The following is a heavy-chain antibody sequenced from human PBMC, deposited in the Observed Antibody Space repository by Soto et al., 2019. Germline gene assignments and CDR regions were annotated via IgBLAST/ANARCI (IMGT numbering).Heavy chain of an antibody. CDR1: GGSFSGYY. J-gene: IGHJ4*02. CDR2: INHSGST. D-gene: IGHD6-19*01. V-gene: IGHV4-34*01. Sequence: QVQLQQWGAGLLKPSETLSLTCAVYGGSFSGYYWSWIRQPPGKGLEWIGEINHSGSTNYNPSLKSRVTISVDTSKNQFSLKLSSVTAADTAVYYCEIRRERIAVAGTGFDYWGQGTLVTVSS. CDR3: EIRRERIAVAGTGFDY.